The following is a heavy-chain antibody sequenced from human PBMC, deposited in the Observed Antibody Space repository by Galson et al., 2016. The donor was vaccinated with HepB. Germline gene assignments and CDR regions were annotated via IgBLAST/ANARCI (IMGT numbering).Heavy chain of an antibody. CDR1: GFTLSPYG. D-gene: IGHD2-8*01. CDR2: IWYDGSNK. J-gene: IGHJ4*02. CDR3: ARDGGYCANGVCFPDY. Sequence: SLRLSCAASGFTLSPYGMHWVRQAPGKGLEWVAVIWYDGSNKYYADSVKGRFTISRDNSKNTLYLQMNSLRAEDTAVYYCARDGGYCANGVCFPDYWGQGILVTVSS. V-gene: IGHV3-33*01.